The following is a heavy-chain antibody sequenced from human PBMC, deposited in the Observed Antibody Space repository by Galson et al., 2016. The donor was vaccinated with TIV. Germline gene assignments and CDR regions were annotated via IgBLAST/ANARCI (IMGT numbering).Heavy chain of an antibody. Sequence: SVKVSCKASGGTSNSYGFNWVRQAPGQGLQWMGGIIPVFGTTKYSQDFQGRVAVTADETTGTAYMVLSGLRFDDTAVYFCGRSRGYSYGYVDPWGQGTLVTVSA. D-gene: IGHD5-18*01. CDR1: GGTSNSYG. CDR3: GRSRGYSYGYVDP. CDR2: IIPVFGTT. J-gene: IGHJ5*02. V-gene: IGHV1-69*13.